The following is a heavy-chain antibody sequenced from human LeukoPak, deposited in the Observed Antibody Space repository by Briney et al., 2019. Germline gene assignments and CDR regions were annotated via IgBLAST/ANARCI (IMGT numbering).Heavy chain of an antibody. D-gene: IGHD3-3*01. CDR3: ARAHITIFGTYYYYMDV. J-gene: IGHJ6*03. Sequence: SETLSLTCTVSGGSISSYYWSWIRQPAGKGLEWIGRIYTSGSTNYNPSLKSRVTMSVDTSKNQFSLKLGSVTAADTAVYYCARAHITIFGTYYYYMDVWGKGTTVTVSS. CDR1: GGSISSYY. CDR2: IYTSGST. V-gene: IGHV4-4*07.